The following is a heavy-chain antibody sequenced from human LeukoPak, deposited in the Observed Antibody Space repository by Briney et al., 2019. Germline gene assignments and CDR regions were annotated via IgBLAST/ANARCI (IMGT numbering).Heavy chain of an antibody. CDR3: ARAIIVVVPAAISWFDP. V-gene: IGHV1-2*02. Sequence: ASVKVSCKASGYTFTGYYMHWVRQAPGQGLEWMGWINPNSGGTNYAQKFQGRVTMTRDTSISAAYRELSRLRSDDTAVYYCARAIIVVVPAAISWFDPWGQGTLVTVSS. J-gene: IGHJ5*02. D-gene: IGHD2-2*01. CDR2: INPNSGGT. CDR1: GYTFTGYY.